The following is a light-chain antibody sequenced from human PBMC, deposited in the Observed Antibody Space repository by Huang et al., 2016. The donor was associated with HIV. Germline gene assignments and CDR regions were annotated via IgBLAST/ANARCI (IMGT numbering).Light chain of an antibody. V-gene: IGKV1-39*01. CDR3: QQGYSALIT. CDR2: SAS. Sequence: DILLTQSPSSLSASVGDWVTITCRASQNINTYLNWYQQKPGKAPNLLIHSASTLQTGVPARCSGSGSGTDFTLTVNSLQPEDSATYYCQQGYSALITFGQGTRL. J-gene: IGKJ5*01. CDR1: QNINTY.